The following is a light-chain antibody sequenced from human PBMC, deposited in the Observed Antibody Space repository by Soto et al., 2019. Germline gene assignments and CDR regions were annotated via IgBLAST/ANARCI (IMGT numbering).Light chain of an antibody. J-gene: IGLJ3*02. V-gene: IGLV2-23*02. CDR2: EVS. CDR3: CSYAGDIRWV. Sequence: QSALTQPASVSGSLGQSITISCTGTSSEVGNYNLVSWYQHHPVRAPKLMIYEVSKRPSGVSNRFSGSKSDNTAFLTISGLQAEDEADYYCCSYAGDIRWVFGGGTKVTVL. CDR1: SSEVGNYNL.